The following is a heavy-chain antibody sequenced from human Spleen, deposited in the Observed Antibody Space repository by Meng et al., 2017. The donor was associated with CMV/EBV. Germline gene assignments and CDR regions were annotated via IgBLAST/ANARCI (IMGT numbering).Heavy chain of an antibody. J-gene: IGHJ6*02. CDR3: ALAYYYYYGMDV. Sequence: SETLSLTCTVSGGSIRSYYWTWIRQSPGKGLEWIGYIYYSGSTNYNPSLKSRVTISVDSSKNQFSLRLSSVTAADTAVYYCALAYYYYYGMDVWGQGTTVTVSS. V-gene: IGHV4-59*12. CDR1: GGSIRSYY. CDR2: IYYSGST.